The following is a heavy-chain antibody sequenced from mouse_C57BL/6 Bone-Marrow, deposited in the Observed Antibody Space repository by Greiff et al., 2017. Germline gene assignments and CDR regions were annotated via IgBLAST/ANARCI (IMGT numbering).Heavy chain of an antibody. CDR3: ARGSTAWFAY. V-gene: IGHV1-52*01. CDR1: GYTFTSYW. D-gene: IGHD5-1*01. J-gene: IGHJ3*01. CDR2: IDPSDSET. Sequence: QVQLQQPGAELVRPGSSVKLSCKASGYTFTSYWMHWVKQRPIQGLEWIGNIDPSDSETHYNQKFKDKATLTVDKSSSTANMQLSSLTSVDSAVYYCARGSTAWFAYWGQGTLVTVSA.